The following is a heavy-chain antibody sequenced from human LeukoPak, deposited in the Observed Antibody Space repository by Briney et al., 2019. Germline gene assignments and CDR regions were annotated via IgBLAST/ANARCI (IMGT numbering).Heavy chain of an antibody. Sequence: GESLKISCRHSGSSFTTYWIGWVRQLPGKDLEWMGTIYPRDSDTRYSPSFQGQVTISADESITTAYLQWTSLKASDTAMYYCARGRYTYNYYFDSWGQGTLVTVSS. J-gene: IGHJ4*02. CDR1: GSSFTTYW. V-gene: IGHV5-51*01. D-gene: IGHD5-18*01. CDR2: IYPRDSDT. CDR3: ARGRYTYNYYFDS.